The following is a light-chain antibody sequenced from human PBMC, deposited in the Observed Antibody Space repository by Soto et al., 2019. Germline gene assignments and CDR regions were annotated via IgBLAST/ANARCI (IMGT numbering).Light chain of an antibody. CDR1: QSVSSD. J-gene: IGKJ5*01. CDR2: EAS. CDR3: QVRTNWSIA. V-gene: IGKV3-11*01. Sequence: VLTQSPANLGLSPGEGGSLXCRASQSVSSDLVWCQQKPGQAPRPLIYEASNRAPGTPARFSGTGSATDFTRTINNLEPEDFAVYYGQVRTNWSIAFGRGTRLEI.